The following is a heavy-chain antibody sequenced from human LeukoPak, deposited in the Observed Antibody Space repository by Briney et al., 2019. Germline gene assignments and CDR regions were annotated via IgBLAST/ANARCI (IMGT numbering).Heavy chain of an antibody. Sequence: SETLSHTCAVYGRSFSGYYWSWIRQPPGKGLEWIGEINHSGSTNYNPSLKSRVTISVDTSKNQFSPKLSSVTAADTAVYYCARVSGNYGSGSYLDYWGQGTLVTVSS. CDR1: GRSFSGYY. D-gene: IGHD3-10*01. V-gene: IGHV4-34*01. J-gene: IGHJ4*02. CDR3: ARVSGNYGSGSYLDY. CDR2: INHSGST.